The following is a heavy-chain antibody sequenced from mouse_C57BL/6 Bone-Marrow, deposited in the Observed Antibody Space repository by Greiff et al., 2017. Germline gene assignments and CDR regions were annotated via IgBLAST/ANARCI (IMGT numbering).Heavy chain of an antibody. Sequence: QVQLKQPGAELVKPGASVKLSCKASGYTFTSYWMHWVKQRPGQGLEWIGMIHPNSGSTNYNEKFKSKATLTVDKSSSTAYMRLSSLTSEDSAVYYCARGGGSSTFGYWGQGTLVTGSA. J-gene: IGHJ3*01. D-gene: IGHD1-1*01. CDR2: IHPNSGST. CDR3: ARGGGSSTFGY. V-gene: IGHV1-64*01. CDR1: GYTFTSYW.